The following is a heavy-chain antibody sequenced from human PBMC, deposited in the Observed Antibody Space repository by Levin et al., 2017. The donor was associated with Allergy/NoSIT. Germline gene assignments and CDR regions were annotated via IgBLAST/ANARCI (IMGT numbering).Heavy chain of an antibody. CDR1: GFTFSNAW. D-gene: IGHD3-16*01. Sequence: GESLKISCAASGFTFSNAWMSWVRQAPGKGLEWVGRIKSKTDGGTTDYAAPVKGRFTISRDDSKNTLYLQMNSLKTEDTAVYYCTTDGPSYDYVWGSYWYWGQGTLVTVSS. CDR3: TTDGPSYDYVWGSYWY. V-gene: IGHV3-15*01. CDR2: IKSKTDGGTT. J-gene: IGHJ4*02.